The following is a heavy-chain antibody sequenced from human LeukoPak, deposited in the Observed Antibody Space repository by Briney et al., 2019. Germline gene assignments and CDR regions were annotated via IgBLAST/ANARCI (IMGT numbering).Heavy chain of an antibody. D-gene: IGHD1-26*01. V-gene: IGHV1-46*01. CDR2: INPSGGST. CDR3: ARAYSGSYFYYYYYMDV. CDR1: GYTFTSYY. Sequence: ASVKVSCKASGYTFTSYYMHWARQAPGQGLEWMGIINPSGGSTSYAQKFQGRVTMTRDTSTSTVYMELSSLRSEDTAVYYCARAYSGSYFYYYYYMDVWGKGTTVAVSS. J-gene: IGHJ6*03.